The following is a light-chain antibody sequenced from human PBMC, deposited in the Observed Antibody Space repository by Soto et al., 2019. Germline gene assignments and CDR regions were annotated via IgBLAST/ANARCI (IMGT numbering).Light chain of an antibody. CDR1: SSDVGGYSH. Sequence: QSALTQPASVSGAPGQSITISCTGTSSDVGGYSHVSWYQQHPGKAPKVIIYDVSNRPSGVSNRFSGSKSGNTASLTISGLQAEDEADYYCSSYTSSDTVIFGGGTKLTVL. V-gene: IGLV2-14*01. CDR3: SSYTSSDTVI. CDR2: DVS. J-gene: IGLJ2*01.